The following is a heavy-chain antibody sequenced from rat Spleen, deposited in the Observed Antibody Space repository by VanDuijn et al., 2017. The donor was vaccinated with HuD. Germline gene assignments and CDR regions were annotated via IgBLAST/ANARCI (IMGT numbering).Heavy chain of an antibody. CDR1: GFTFSNYG. CDR2: INYDGSGT. Sequence: EVQLVESGGGLVQPGRSLKLSCAASGFTFSNYGMAWVRQAPTKGLEWVATINYDGSGTYYRDSVRGRFTISRDYAKNTLYLQMDSLRSEDTATYYCAKEGDGGYSSYPNWFAYWGQGTLVTVSS. D-gene: IGHD1-8*01. V-gene: IGHV5-29*01. CDR3: AKEGDGGYSSYPNWFAY. J-gene: IGHJ3*01.